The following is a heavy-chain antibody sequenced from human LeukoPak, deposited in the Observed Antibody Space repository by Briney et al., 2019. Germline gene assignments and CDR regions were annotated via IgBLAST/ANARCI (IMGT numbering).Heavy chain of an antibody. CDR1: GGSISSGSYY. CDR3: ARVASGSYYNYYYYMDV. V-gene: IGHV4-61*02. Sequence: TSETLSLTCTVSGGSISSGSYYWSWIRQPAGKGLEWIGRIYTSGSTNYNPSLKSRVTISVDTSKNQFSLKLSSVTAADTAVDYCARVASGSYYNYYYYMDVWGKGTTVTVSS. J-gene: IGHJ6*03. D-gene: IGHD1-26*01. CDR2: IYTSGST.